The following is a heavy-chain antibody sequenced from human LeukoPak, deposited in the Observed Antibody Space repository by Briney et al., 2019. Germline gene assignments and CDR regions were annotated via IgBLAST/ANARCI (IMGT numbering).Heavy chain of an antibody. Sequence: SETLSLTCAVYGGSFSGYYWSWIRQPPGKGLEGIGEINHSGSTNYNPSLKSRVTISVDTSKNQFSLKLSSVTAADTAVYYCAIGNRVALRGVTTFDYWGQGTLVTVSS. V-gene: IGHV4-34*01. CDR2: INHSGST. D-gene: IGHD3-10*01. CDR3: AIGNRVALRGVTTFDY. CDR1: GGSFSGYY. J-gene: IGHJ4*02.